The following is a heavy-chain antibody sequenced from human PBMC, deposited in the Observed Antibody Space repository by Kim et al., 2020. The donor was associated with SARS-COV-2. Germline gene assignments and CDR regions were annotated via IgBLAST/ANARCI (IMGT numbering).Heavy chain of an antibody. Sequence: GESLKISCKGSGYSFTSYWIGWVRQMPGKGLEWMGIIYPGDSDTRYSPSFQGQVTISADKSISTAYLQWSSLKASDTAMYYCARQDQQYGMATIDFDYWAREPWSPSPQ. V-gene: IGHV5-51*01. CDR2: IYPGDSDT. D-gene: IGHD5-12*01. J-gene: IGHJ4*02. CDR1: GYSFTSYW. CDR3: ARQDQQYGMATIDFDY.